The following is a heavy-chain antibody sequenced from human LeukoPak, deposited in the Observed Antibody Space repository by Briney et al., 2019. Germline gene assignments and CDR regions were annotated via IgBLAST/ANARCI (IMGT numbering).Heavy chain of an antibody. CDR3: ARDLSGVTGYTYGRGIDY. J-gene: IGHJ4*02. V-gene: IGHV3-7*01. CDR2: IKKDGSEK. CDR1: GFTFSSHW. Sequence: GGSLRLSCAASGFTFSSHWMSWVRQAPGKGLEWVANIKKDGSEKYYVDSVKGRFTISRDNAKTSLYLQMNSLRAEDTAVYYCARDLSGVTGYTYGRGIDYWGQGTLVTVSS. D-gene: IGHD5-18*01.